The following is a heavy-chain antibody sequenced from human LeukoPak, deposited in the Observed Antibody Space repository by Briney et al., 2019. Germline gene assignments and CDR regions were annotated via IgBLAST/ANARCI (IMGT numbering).Heavy chain of an antibody. V-gene: IGHV4-59*01. Sequence: SETLSLTCTVSGGSISGYYWSWIRQPPGKGLEWIGYIYYSGSTNYNPSLKSRVTISVDTSKNQFSLKLSSVTAADTAVYYCARGYSAAPARWGQGTLVTVSS. CDR2: IYYSGST. CDR3: ARGYSAAPAR. CDR1: GGSISGYY. J-gene: IGHJ4*02. D-gene: IGHD6-6*01.